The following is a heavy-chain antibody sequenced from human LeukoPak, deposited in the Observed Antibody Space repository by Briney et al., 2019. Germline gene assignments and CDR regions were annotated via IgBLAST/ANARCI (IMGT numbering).Heavy chain of an antibody. V-gene: IGHV4-4*07. CDR2: IYTSGST. Sequence: PSETLSLTCTVSGGSISSYYWSWIRQPAGKGLEWIGRIYTSGSTNYNPSLKSRVTMSVDTSKNQFSLKLSSVTAADTAVYYCARCSDYYGSGSGYYYMDVWGKGTTVTVSS. CDR1: GGSISSYY. J-gene: IGHJ6*03. CDR3: ARCSDYYGSGSGYYYMDV. D-gene: IGHD3-10*01.